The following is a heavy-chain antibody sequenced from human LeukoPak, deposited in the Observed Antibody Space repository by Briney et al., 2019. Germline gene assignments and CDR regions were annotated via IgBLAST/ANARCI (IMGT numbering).Heavy chain of an antibody. V-gene: IGHV3-66*01. CDR3: AKDSQWELLGRVDY. D-gene: IGHD1-26*01. J-gene: IGHJ4*02. CDR2: IYSGGDT. Sequence: GGSLRLSCAASGFTVSSKYMSWVRQAPGKGLEWVSVIYSGGDTYYADSVKGRFTISRDNSKNMIYLEMSSLKAEDTAVYYCAKDSQWELLGRVDYWGQGTLVTVSS. CDR1: GFTVSSKY.